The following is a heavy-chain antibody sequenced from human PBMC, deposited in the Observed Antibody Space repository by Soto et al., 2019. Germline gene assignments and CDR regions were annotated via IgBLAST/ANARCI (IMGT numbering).Heavy chain of an antibody. J-gene: IGHJ4*02. V-gene: IGHV4-34*01. CDR2: INHSGST. Sequence: PSETLSLTCAVYGGSFSGYYWSWIRQPPGKGLEWIGEINHSGSTNYNPSLKSRVTISVDTSKNQFSLKLSSVTAADTAVYYCARGRGVYYDSSGVDYWGQGTLVNVS. D-gene: IGHD3-22*01. CDR1: GGSFSGYY. CDR3: ARGRGVYYDSSGVDY.